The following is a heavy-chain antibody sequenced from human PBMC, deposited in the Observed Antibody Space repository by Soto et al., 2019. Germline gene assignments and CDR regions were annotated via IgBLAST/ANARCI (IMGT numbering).Heavy chain of an antibody. CDR1: GGSFGNSA. D-gene: IGHD3-10*01. CDR3: ATERGTTILRGVIGGSFDFEF. CDR2: FIPVYRTL. J-gene: IGHJ4*02. Sequence: QVLLVQSGAEVKKPGSSVKISCKASGGSFGNSAINWVRQTPGQGLEWLGGFIPVYRTLNYAQKFQGRVTITADESTSTAYMELSSLRFEDTAVYYCATERGTTILRGVIGGSFDFEFWGQGTLVTVSS. V-gene: IGHV1-69*01.